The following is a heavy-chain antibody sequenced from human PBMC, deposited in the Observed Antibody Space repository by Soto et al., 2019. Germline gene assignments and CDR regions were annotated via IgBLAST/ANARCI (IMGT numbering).Heavy chain of an antibody. J-gene: IGHJ4*02. CDR2: VYHTGSV. D-gene: IGHD5-12*01. Sequence: QVQLQESGPGLVKPSETLSLTCSVSGASVSSDVHFWSWVRQSPGKGLEWIGYVYHTGSVTYNPPLKSRGTLSVDTSRRQFSLRLASVTAADTAVYFCARGRSRDGYKDYFDSWGRVMLVTVSS. V-gene: IGHV4-61*08. CDR1: GASVSSDVHF. CDR3: ARGRSRDGYKDYFDS.